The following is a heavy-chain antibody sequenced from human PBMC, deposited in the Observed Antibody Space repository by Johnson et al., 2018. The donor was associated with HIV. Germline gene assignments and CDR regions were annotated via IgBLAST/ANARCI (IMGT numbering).Heavy chain of an antibody. CDR1: EFTFSNYD. CDR3: AKDLGDGYNFAGVFDM. CDR2: ISSNGGST. V-gene: IGHV3-64*01. D-gene: IGHD5-24*01. J-gene: IGHJ3*02. Sequence: MQLVESGGGVVQPGRSLRLSCAASEFTFSNYDMHWVRQAPGKGLEYVSGISSNGGSTYYAKSVKGRFTISRDNPKNTLYLQMNSLRVEDTAVYYCAKDLGDGYNFAGVFDMWGQGTRVTVSS.